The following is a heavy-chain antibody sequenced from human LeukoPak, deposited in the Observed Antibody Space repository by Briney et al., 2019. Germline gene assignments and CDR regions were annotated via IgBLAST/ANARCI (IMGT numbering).Heavy chain of an antibody. CDR1: GGSFSGYY. CDR3: ASPPIFGVVISTRKYFQH. CDR2: INHSGST. V-gene: IGHV4-34*01. D-gene: IGHD3-3*01. J-gene: IGHJ1*01. Sequence: PSETLSLTCAVYGGSFSGYYWSWIRQPPGKGLEWIGEINHSGSTNYNPSLKSRVTISVDTSKNQFSLKPSSVTAADTAVYYCASPPIFGVVISTRKYFQHWGQGTLVTVSS.